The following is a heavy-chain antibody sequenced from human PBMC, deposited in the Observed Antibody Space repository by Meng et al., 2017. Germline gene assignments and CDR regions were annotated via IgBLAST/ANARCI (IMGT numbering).Heavy chain of an antibody. J-gene: IGHJ4*02. CDR3: ARDEQIGVHSNIAY. CDR2: IKQDGSEK. CDR1: GFSFSSYW. V-gene: IGHV3-7*01. Sequence: GGSLRLSCAASGFSFSSYWMTWVRQAPGKGLEWVGSIKQDGSEKYYVDSVKGRFTISRDNAKNSLYLQMDSLRAEDTAVYYCARDEQIGVHSNIAYWGQGTLVTVSS. D-gene: IGHD1/OR15-1a*01.